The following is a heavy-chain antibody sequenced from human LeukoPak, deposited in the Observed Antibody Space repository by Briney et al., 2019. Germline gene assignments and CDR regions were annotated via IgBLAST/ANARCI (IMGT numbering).Heavy chain of an antibody. Sequence: GRSLRLSCAASGFSLTSHGMHWVRQAPGKGLEWVALIFYGGTTKYYADSVKGRFTISRDSSKNTLYLQMNSLRAEDTAVYYCARSGGAATLDYFDYWGQGTLVTVSS. CDR2: IFYGGTTK. J-gene: IGHJ4*02. V-gene: IGHV3-33*01. D-gene: IGHD1-26*01. CDR1: GFSLTSHG. CDR3: ARSGGAATLDYFDY.